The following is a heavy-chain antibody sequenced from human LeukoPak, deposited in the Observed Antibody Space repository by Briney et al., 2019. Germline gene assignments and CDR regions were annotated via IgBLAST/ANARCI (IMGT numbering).Heavy chain of an antibody. CDR2: ISAYNGNT. V-gene: IGHV1-18*01. Sequence: ASVKVSCKASGYTFTSYGISWVRQAPGQGLEWMGWISAYNGNTNYAQKLQGRVTMTTDTSTSTAYMELRSLRSDDTAVYYCARDKDPRYYYYYYMDVWGKGTAVTVSS. J-gene: IGHJ6*03. CDR3: ARDKDPRYYYYYYMDV. CDR1: GYTFTSYG.